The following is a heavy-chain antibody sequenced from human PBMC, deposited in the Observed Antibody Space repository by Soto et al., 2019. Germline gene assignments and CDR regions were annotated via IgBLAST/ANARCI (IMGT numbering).Heavy chain of an antibody. J-gene: IGHJ3*02. CDR1: GGTFSGYA. CDR3: ARDLKPSQTPRAFDI. CDR2: IIPIFGTA. V-gene: IGHV1-69*13. Sequence: SVKVSCKASGGTFSGYAISWVRQAPGQGLEWMGGIIPIFGTANYAQKFQGRVTITADESTSTAYMELSSLRSEDTAVYYCARDLKPSQTPRAFDIWGQGTMVTVSS.